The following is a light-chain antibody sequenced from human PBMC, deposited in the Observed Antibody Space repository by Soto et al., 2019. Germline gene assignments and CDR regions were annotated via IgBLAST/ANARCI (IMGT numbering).Light chain of an antibody. CDR3: GSYAGSNTWV. J-gene: IGLJ3*02. CDR2: DVD. V-gene: IGLV2-11*01. CDR1: SSDVGGYNY. Sequence: QSALTQPRSVSGSPGQSVAIFCTGTSSDVGGYNYVSWYQQHPGRAPKLMVYDVDKRPSGVPDRFSGSKSGNTASLTISGLQAEDEADYCCGSYAGSNTWVFGGGTKLTVL.